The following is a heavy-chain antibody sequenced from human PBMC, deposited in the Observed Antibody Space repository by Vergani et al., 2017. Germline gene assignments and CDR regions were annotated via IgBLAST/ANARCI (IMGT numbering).Heavy chain of an antibody. CDR1: GGSFSGYY. D-gene: IGHD3-22*01. V-gene: IGHV4-34*11. Sequence: QVQLQQWGAGLLKPSETLSLTCAVYGGSFSGYYWSWIRQPPGKGLEWIGYIYYSGSTNYNPSLKSRVTISVDTSKNQFSLKLSSVTAADTAVYYCARASYYYDSSGYWGYYGMDVWGQGTTVTVSS. CDR3: ARASYYYDSSGYWGYYGMDV. J-gene: IGHJ6*02. CDR2: IYYSGST.